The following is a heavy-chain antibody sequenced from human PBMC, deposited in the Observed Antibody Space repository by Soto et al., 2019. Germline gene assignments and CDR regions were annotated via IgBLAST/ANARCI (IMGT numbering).Heavy chain of an antibody. D-gene: IGHD6-19*01. J-gene: IGHJ4*02. CDR3: ARLKPPARKRAVADINVV. Sequence: QVQLVQSGAEVKKPGSSVKVSCKASGGTFSSYAISWVRQAPGQGLEWMGGIIPIFGTANYAQKFQGRVTITADESTSTAYMELSSLRSEDTAVYYCARLKPPARKRAVADINVVWGQGTLVTVSS. CDR1: GGTFSSYA. CDR2: IIPIFGTA. V-gene: IGHV1-69*01.